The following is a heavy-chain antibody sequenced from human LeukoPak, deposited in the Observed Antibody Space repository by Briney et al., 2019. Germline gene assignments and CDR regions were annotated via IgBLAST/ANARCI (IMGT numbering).Heavy chain of an antibody. Sequence: PGGSLRLSCAASGFTFSNYWMAWVRQAPGKGLEWVAYMSQDGIEIYYVDSVKGRFTISRDNAKSLLYLQMNSLRAEDTAVYYCARGVYAFDVWGQGTPITVSS. CDR3: ARGVYAFDV. D-gene: IGHD2-8*01. J-gene: IGHJ3*01. V-gene: IGHV3-7*01. CDR2: MSQDGIEI. CDR1: GFTFSNYW.